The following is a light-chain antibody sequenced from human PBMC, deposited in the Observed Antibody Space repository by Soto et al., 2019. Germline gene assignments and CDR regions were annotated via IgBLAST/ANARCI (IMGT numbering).Light chain of an antibody. V-gene: IGKV1-8*01. J-gene: IGKJ1*01. CDR3: QQYYSDPPT. CDR2: AAS. Sequence: AILMTQSPSSLYASTGDRVTITCRASQSIGTYLAWYQQKPGKAPNLLIYAASILQSGVPSTFSGSGSGTDFTLTISSLQPEDFATYYCQQYYSDPPTFGQGTKVGFK. CDR1: QSIGTY.